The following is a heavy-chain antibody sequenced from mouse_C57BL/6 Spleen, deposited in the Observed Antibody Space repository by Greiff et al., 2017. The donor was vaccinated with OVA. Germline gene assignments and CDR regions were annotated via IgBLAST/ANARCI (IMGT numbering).Heavy chain of an antibody. Sequence: VQLQQSGPELVKPGASVKISCKASGYTFTDYYMNWVKQSHGKSLEWIGDINPNNGGTSYNQKFKGKATLTVDKSSSTAYMELRSLTSEDSAVYYCAREAGSSPYAMDYWGQGTSVTVSS. J-gene: IGHJ4*01. D-gene: IGHD1-1*01. CDR2: INPNNGGT. CDR1: GYTFTDYY. CDR3: AREAGSSPYAMDY. V-gene: IGHV1-26*01.